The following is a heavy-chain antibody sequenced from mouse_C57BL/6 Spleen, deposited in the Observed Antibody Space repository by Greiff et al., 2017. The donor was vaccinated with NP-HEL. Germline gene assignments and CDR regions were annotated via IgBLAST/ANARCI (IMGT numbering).Heavy chain of an antibody. CDR3: AREENYDTPAWFAY. D-gene: IGHD2-4*01. CDR2: ISDGGSYT. CDR1: GFTFSSYA. Sequence: EVQGVESGGGLVKPGGSLKLSCAASGFTFSSYAMSWVRQTPEKRLEWVATISDGGSYTYYPDNVKGRFTISRDNAKNNLYLQMSHLKSEDTATYYCAREENYDTPAWFAYWGQGTLVTVSA. V-gene: IGHV5-4*01. J-gene: IGHJ3*01.